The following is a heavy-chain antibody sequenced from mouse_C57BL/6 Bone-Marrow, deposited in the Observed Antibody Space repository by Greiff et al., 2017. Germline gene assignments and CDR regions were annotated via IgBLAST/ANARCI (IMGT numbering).Heavy chain of an antibody. J-gene: IGHJ3*01. Sequence: QVQLKQSGAELARPGASVKLSCKASGYTFTSYGISWVKQRTGQGLEWIGEIYPRSGNTYYNEKFKGKATLTADKSSSTAYMELRSLTSEDSAVYFCARRGQLRLIFAYWGQGTLVTVSA. V-gene: IGHV1-81*01. D-gene: IGHD3-2*02. CDR1: GYTFTSYG. CDR2: IYPRSGNT. CDR3: ARRGQLRLIFAY.